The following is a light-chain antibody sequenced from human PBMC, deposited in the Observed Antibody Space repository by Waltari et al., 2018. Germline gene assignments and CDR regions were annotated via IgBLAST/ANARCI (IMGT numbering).Light chain of an antibody. V-gene: IGLV4-69*01. J-gene: IGLJ3*02. Sequence: QLVLTQSPSASASLGASVRLTCTLDSGHTSNIIAWHQQQPEKGPRYLMKVNSDGSHSKGDGIPDRCSGSGAGAERYLTISNVQSEDEADYYCQTGGHGTWVFGGETKLTVL. CDR1: SGHTSNI. CDR3: QTGGHGTWV. CDR2: VNSDGSH.